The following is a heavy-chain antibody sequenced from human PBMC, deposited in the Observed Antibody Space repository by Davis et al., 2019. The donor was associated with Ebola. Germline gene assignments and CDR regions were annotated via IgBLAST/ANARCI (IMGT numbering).Heavy chain of an antibody. D-gene: IGHD5-24*01. CDR2: INWNGGST. J-gene: IGHJ4*02. CDR1: GFTFDDYG. Sequence: GESLKISCAASGFTFDDYGMSWVRQAPGKGLEWVSGINWNGGSTGYADSVKGRFTISRDNSKNTLYLQMNSLRAEDTAVYYCARDQGLRRDGYNPFDYWGQGTLVTVSS. CDR3: ARDQGLRRDGYNPFDY. V-gene: IGHV3-20*04.